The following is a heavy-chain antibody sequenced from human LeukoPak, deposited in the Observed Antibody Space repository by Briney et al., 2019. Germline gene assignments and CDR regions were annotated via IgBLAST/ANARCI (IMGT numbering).Heavy chain of an antibody. D-gene: IGHD2-2*02. V-gene: IGHV1-2*02. Sequence: ASVKVSCKASGYTFTGYYIHWVRQAPGQGPEWMVWINPDSGGTNYAQKFQGRVTMSRDTSISTAYMEVSRLRSDDTAVYYCAREPIVLVPAAIFNWFDPWGQGTLVTVSS. J-gene: IGHJ5*02. CDR2: INPDSGGT. CDR1: GYTFTGYY. CDR3: AREPIVLVPAAIFNWFDP.